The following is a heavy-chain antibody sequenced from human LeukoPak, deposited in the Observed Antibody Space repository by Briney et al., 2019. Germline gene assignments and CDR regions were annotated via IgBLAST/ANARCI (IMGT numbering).Heavy chain of an antibody. D-gene: IGHD5-12*01. CDR3: ARGIEATRRSAGTCNYFYY. J-gene: IGHJ4*02. V-gene: IGHV3-11*06. CDR1: GFTFSDYY. Sequence: KPGGSLRLSCAASGFTFSDYYMSGLRQAPGKGVEGVSYISSSSSYRNYADCVKGRFTISRENAKNSLYLQITSLRAEDTALYYCARGIEATRRSAGTCNYFYYWGQGTLVTVSS. CDR2: ISSSSSYR.